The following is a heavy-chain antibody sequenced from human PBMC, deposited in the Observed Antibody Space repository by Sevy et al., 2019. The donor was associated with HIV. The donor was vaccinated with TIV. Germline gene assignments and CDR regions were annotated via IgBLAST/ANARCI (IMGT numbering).Heavy chain of an antibody. CDR2: IYHSGST. Sequence: SENLSLTCAVSGGSISSSNWWCWVRQPPGKGLERIGEIYHSGSTNYNPSLKSRVTISVDKSKNLFSLKLSSVTAADTAVNYCVTANCSRGSCYSSDAFDIWGQGTMVTVSS. D-gene: IGHD2-15*01. CDR3: VTANCSRGSCYSSDAFDI. V-gene: IGHV4-4*02. J-gene: IGHJ3*02. CDR1: GGSISSSNW.